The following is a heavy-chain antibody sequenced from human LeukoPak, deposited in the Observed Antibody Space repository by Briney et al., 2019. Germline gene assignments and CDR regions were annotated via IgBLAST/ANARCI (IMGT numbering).Heavy chain of an antibody. V-gene: IGHV3-30*02. J-gene: IGHJ4*02. CDR3: AKDDSSSLDY. D-gene: IGHD6-13*01. CDR2: I. Sequence: GGSLRLSCVASGFTFSSNGMHWVRQAPGKGLEWVAVIYYADSVKGRFSISRDNSKNTLYLQMNSLRAEDAAMYYCAKDDSSSLDYWGQGTLVTVSS. CDR1: GFTFSSNG.